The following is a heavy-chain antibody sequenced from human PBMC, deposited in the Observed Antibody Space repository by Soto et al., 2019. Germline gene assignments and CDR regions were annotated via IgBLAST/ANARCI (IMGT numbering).Heavy chain of an antibody. D-gene: IGHD2-2*01. CDR2: ISGSGGTT. V-gene: IGHV3-23*01. CDR3: ARAVVGCSNRWPYDS. Sequence: GGSLRLSCAASGFTFSTYAMTWVRQGPGKGLEYLSAISGSGGTTYYPDSVKGRFTISRDNSKNTLHLQMNSLRAEDTAVYYFARAVVGCSNRWPYDSWGQGMLVTVSA. J-gene: IGHJ4*02. CDR1: GFTFSTYA.